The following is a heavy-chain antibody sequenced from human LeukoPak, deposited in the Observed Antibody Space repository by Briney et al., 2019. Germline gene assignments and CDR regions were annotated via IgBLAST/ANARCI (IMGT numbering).Heavy chain of an antibody. J-gene: IGHJ4*02. V-gene: IGHV3-66*01. Sequence: GGSLRLSCAASGFTVSSNYMSWVRQAPGKGLEWVSVIYSGGSTYYADSVKGRFTISRDNSKNTLYLQMNSLRAEDTAVYYCAGDGSDYGDYVFDYWGQGTLVTVSS. CDR2: IYSGGST. CDR1: GFTVSSNY. D-gene: IGHD4-17*01. CDR3: AGDGSDYGDYVFDY.